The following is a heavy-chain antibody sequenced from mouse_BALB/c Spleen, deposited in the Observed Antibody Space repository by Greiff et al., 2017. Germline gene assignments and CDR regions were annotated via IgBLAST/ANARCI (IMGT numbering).Heavy chain of an antibody. Sequence: DVMLVESGGGLVKPGGSLKLSCAASGFTFSSYTMSWVRQTPEKRLEWVATISSGGSYTYYPDSVKGRFTISRDNAKNTLYLQMSSLKSEDTAMYYCTREAVQYYFDYWGQGTTLTVSS. V-gene: IGHV5-6-4*01. CDR2: ISSGGSYT. CDR1: GFTFSSYT. D-gene: IGHD3-3*01. CDR3: TREAVQYYFDY. J-gene: IGHJ2*01.